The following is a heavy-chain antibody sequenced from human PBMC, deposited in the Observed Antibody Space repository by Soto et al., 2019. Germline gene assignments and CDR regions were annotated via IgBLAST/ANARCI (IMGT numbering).Heavy chain of an antibody. CDR3: ARGMGVLGKPTVI. D-gene: IGHD3-16*01. Sequence: EVQLVESVGGLVQPGVSLRLSCAASGFTDSSHWMYWVRQAPGTGLVLVSRISKTYADSVKGRFTISRDDAKITLYLQMNSLRVDDTAVYDCARGMGVLGKPTVIWGQGTLVTVAS. CDR2: ISK. V-gene: IGHV3-74*01. CDR1: GFTDSSHW. J-gene: IGHJ3*02.